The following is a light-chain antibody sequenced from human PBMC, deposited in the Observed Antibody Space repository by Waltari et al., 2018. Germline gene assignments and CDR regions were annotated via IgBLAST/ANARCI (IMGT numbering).Light chain of an antibody. J-gene: IGLJ2*01. CDR2: EVI. CDR1: SRDVGSYNL. CDR3: CSYVGGSSLI. Sequence: QSALAQPASVSGSPGPSITISCTGTSRDVGSYNLVSWYQQHPGKVPKLMIYEVIKRPSGVSNRFSGSKSGNTASLTISGLQAEDEADYYFCSYVGGSSLIFGGGTKLTVL. V-gene: IGLV2-23*02.